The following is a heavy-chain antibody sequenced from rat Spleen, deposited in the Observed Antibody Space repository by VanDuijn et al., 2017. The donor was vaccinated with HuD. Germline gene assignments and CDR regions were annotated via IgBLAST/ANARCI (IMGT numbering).Heavy chain of an antibody. Sequence: EVQLQESGPGLVKPSQSLSLTCSVTGYSITSSYRWNWIRKFPGNKLEWMGYINSAGSTNYNPSLKSRISITRDTSKNQFFLQLNSVTTEDTATYYCARSALMYTTDPSDYWGQGVMVTVSS. CDR1: GYSITSSYR. V-gene: IGHV3-3*01. CDR3: ARSALMYTTDPSDY. CDR2: INSAGST. J-gene: IGHJ2*01. D-gene: IGHD1-6*01.